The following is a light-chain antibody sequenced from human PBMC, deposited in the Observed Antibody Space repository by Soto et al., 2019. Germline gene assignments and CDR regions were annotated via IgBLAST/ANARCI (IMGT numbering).Light chain of an antibody. CDR2: RAS. J-gene: IGKJ3*01. Sequence: DIQMTQSPSTLSASVGDRVTITCRASHSIRSYLAWYHQIPGKYPKLLIHRASYLESGVPSRFSGRGSETDFTLAIGSLTPEDSATYFCLQLYIYPPAFGPGPKVQIK. V-gene: IGKV1-5*03. CDR3: LQLYIYPPA. CDR1: HSIRSY.